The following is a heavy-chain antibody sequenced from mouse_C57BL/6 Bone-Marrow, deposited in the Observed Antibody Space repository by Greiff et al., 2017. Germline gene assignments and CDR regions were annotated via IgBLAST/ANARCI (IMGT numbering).Heavy chain of an antibody. J-gene: IGHJ4*01. D-gene: IGHD1-1*01. V-gene: IGHV5-16*01. Sequence: EVQLVESEGGLVQPGSSMKLSCTASGFTFSDYYMAWVRQVPEKGLEWVANINYDGSSTYYLDSLKSRFIISRDNAKNILYLQMSSLKSEDTATYYCARDPVGYAMDYWGQGTSVTVSS. CDR3: ARDPVGYAMDY. CDR2: INYDGSST. CDR1: GFTFSDYY.